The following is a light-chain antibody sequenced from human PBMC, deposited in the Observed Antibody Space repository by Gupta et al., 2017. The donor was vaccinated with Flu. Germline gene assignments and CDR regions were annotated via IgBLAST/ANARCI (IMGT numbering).Light chain of an antibody. V-gene: IGKV1-39*01. CDR1: QSIRSY. CDR3: QQTDSAPST. J-gene: IGKJ4*02. Sequence: DIQMTQSPSSLSASVGDRITITCRASQSIRSYLNWYQQRPGKAPKLLIYGVSTLHSGVPSRFRGSGSGTXCTXFTLTIXGLQPEDFATYYCQQTDSAPSTFGXGTKVEIK. CDR2: GVS.